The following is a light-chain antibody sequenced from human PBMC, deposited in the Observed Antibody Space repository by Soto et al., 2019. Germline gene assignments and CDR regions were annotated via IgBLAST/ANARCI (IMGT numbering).Light chain of an antibody. CDR1: SPNIGAGFD. Sequence: QSVLTQSPSVSGAPGQRVTISCSGSSPNIGAGFDVHWYQQFPGTAPKLLIFGNHNRPSGVPDRFSGSKSGTSASLAITGLQAEDEADYYCQSNDSSLSGFVFGTGTKVTVL. CDR2: GNH. CDR3: QSNDSSLSGFV. J-gene: IGLJ1*01. V-gene: IGLV1-40*01.